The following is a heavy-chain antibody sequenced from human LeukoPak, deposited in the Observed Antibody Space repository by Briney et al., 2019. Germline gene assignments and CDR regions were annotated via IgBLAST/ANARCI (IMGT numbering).Heavy chain of an antibody. CDR2: INHSGST. V-gene: IGHV4-34*01. CDR1: TASVSCYY. D-gene: IGHD6-19*01. J-gene: IGHJ5*02. Sequence: SRSLTSFVYTASVSCYYSGWDRQLPRNGLGWMVEINHSGSTNYNPSLKSRVTISVDTSKNQFSLKLSSVTAADTAVYYCARGGPYSSGWPNWFDPWGQGTLVTVSS. CDR3: ARGGPYSSGWPNWFDP.